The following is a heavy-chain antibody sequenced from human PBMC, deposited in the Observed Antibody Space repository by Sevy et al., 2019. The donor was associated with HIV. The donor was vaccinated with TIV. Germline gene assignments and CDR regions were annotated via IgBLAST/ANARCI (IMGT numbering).Heavy chain of an antibody. D-gene: IGHD3-3*01. J-gene: IGHJ6*02. Sequence: GGSLRLSCAASGFTFSSYSMNWVRQAPGKGLEWVSYISSSSSTIYYADSVKGRFTISRDNAKNSLYLQMNSLRDEDTAEYYCAREPLEWSAHKRGYYYYYGMDVWGQGTTVTVSS. CDR3: AREPLEWSAHKRGYYYYYGMDV. V-gene: IGHV3-48*02. CDR1: GFTFSSYS. CDR2: ISSSSSTI.